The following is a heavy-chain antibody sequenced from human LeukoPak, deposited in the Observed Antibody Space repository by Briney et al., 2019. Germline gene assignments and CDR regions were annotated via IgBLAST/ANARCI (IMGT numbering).Heavy chain of an antibody. D-gene: IGHD2-15*01. CDR1: GFSFRNYW. Sequence: GGALRLSFAAPGFSFRNYWVGWVRQAPGKVLGWVANTKPDGSTEYYADSLRGRFTASRDNANNLLYLQMNRLRAEETAVYYRARDGGLHTNFDYWGQGTLLTVSS. CDR3: ARDGGLHTNFDY. CDR2: TKPDGSTE. J-gene: IGHJ4*02. V-gene: IGHV3-7*01.